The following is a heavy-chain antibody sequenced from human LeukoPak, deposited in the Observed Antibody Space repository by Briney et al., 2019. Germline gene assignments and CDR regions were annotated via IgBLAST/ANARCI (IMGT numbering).Heavy chain of an antibody. D-gene: IGHD3-22*01. CDR2: ITSSSTYT. CDR1: GFSFSSYN. V-gene: IGHV3-21*01. CDR3: ARRTMIVVAEPGLDAFDI. J-gene: IGHJ3*02. Sequence: GGSLRLSCAASGFSFSSYNMNWVRLTPGKGLEWVSSITSSSTYTFYADSVKGRFTISRDNAKNSLYLQMNSLRAEDTAVYYCARRTMIVVAEPGLDAFDIWGQGTMVTVSS.